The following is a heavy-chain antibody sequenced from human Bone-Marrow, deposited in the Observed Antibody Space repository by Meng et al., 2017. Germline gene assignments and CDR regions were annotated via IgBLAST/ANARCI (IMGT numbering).Heavy chain of an antibody. CDR3: ARDSGRGWYGFKLSGDWVEP. V-gene: IGHV3-21*01. CDR1: GFTFSSYW. D-gene: IGHD6-19*01. Sequence: GESLKISCAASGFTFSSYWMSWVRQAPGKGLEWVSSISSSSSYIYYADSVKGRFTISRDNAKNSLYLQMNSLRAEDTAVYYCARDSGRGWYGFKLSGDWVEPWGQGTLVTVSS. J-gene: IGHJ5*02. CDR2: ISSSSSYI.